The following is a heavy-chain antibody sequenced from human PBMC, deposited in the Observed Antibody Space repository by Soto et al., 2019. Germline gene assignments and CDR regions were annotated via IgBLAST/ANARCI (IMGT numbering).Heavy chain of an antibody. D-gene: IGHD5-12*01. J-gene: IGHJ5*02. CDR3: ARHHGPTTSENWFDP. V-gene: IGHV1-18*01. CDR2: ISTYSGDT. CDR1: GYTFFTYD. Sequence: ASVKVSCKASGYTFFTYDISWVRQAPGQGLEWMGWISTYSGDTKYAQKFQGRVTMTTDTSTTTAYLELRSLRSDDTAVYYCARHHGPTTSENWFDPWGQGTLATVSS.